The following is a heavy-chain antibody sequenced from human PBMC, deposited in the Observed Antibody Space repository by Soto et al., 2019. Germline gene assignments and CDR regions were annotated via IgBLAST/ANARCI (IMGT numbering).Heavy chain of an antibody. Sequence: GASVKVSCKASGGTFSSYAISWVRQAPGQGLEWMGGIIPIFGTANYAQKFQGRVTITADESTSTAYMELSSLRSEDTAVYYCAREDSGYYGSGSYPAYGMDVWGQGTTVTVSS. V-gene: IGHV1-69*13. CDR1: GGTFSSYA. J-gene: IGHJ6*02. D-gene: IGHD3-10*01. CDR3: AREDSGYYGSGSYPAYGMDV. CDR2: IIPIFGTA.